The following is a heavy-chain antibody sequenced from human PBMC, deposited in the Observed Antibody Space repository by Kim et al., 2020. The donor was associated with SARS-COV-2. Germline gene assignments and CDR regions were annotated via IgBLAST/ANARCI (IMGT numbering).Heavy chain of an antibody. CDR2: ISNDGGVT. CDR3: ARGMVRDGFDV. CDR1: GFRSSNYY. Sequence: GGSLRLSCAASGFRSSNYYVNWVRQRPGKGLEWVSRISNDGGVTHYADSVRGRFTMSRDSAENTVYLQMPSLSAEDRAVSFCARGMVRDGFDVWGQGTTVTVS. J-gene: IGHJ6*02. V-gene: IGHV3-74*01. D-gene: IGHD2-8*01.